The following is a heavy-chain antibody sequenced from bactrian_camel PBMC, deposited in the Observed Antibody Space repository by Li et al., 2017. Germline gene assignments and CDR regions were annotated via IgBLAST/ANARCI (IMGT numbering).Heavy chain of an antibody. V-gene: IGHV3S1*01. CDR2: INSGGGST. Sequence: HVQLVESGGGLVKPGGSLRLSCTTSGLRFSTYVWDWVRQAPEKGLERVSAINSGGGSTYYADSVTGRFTGSRDNAKNTLYLHMNSLKIEDTAMYYCATYQYCSASWGADEYVDYTGFGTQVTVS. CDR1: GLRFSTYV. D-gene: IGHD3*01. J-gene: IGHJ4*01.